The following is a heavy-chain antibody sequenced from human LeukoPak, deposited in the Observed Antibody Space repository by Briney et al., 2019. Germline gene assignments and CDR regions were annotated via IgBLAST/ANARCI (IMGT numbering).Heavy chain of an antibody. J-gene: IGHJ1*01. CDR2: IIPIFGTA. V-gene: IGHV1-69*06. CDR3: ARYSSGWYNYFQH. CDR1: GGTLSSYA. Sequence: SVKVSCKASGGTLSSYAISWVRQAPGQGLEWMGGIIPIFGTANYAQKFQGRVTITADKSTSTAYMELSSLRSEDTAVYYCARYSSGWYNYFQHWGQGTLVTVSS. D-gene: IGHD6-19*01.